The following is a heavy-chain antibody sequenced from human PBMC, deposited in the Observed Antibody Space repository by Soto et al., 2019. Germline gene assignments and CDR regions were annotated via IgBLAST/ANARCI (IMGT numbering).Heavy chain of an antibody. CDR1: GDSVSSNSAA. D-gene: IGHD6-13*01. Sequence: SQTLSLTCAISGDSVSSNSAAWNWIRQSPSRGLEWLGRTYYRSKWYNDYAVSVKSRITINPDTSKNQFSLQLNSVTPEDTAVYYCARDQILVAAAGKTGTSYNWFDPWGQGTLVTVSS. CDR3: ARDQILVAAAGKTGTSYNWFDP. CDR2: TYYRSKWYN. V-gene: IGHV6-1*01. J-gene: IGHJ5*02.